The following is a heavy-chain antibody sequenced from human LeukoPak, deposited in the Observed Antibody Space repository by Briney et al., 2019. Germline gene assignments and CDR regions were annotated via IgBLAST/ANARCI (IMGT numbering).Heavy chain of an antibody. CDR2: ISAYNGNT. J-gene: IGHJ4*02. CDR3: ARDLGGSYPYLFDY. D-gene: IGHD2-15*01. CDR1: GYTFTSYG. V-gene: IGHV1-18*01. Sequence: GASVKVSCKASGYTFTSYGIGWVRQAPGQGLEWMGWISAYNGNTNYAQKLQGRVTMTTDTSTSTAYMELRSLRSDDTAVYYCARDLGGSYPYLFDYWGQGTLVTVSS.